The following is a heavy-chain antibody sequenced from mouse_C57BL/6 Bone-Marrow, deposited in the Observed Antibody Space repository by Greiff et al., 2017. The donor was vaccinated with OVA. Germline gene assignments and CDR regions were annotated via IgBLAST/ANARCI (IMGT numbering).Heavy chain of an antibody. CDR2: ISDGGSYT. D-gene: IGHD2-4*01. V-gene: IGHV5-4*01. CDR1: GFTFSSYA. Sequence: DVMLVESGGGLVKPGGSLKLSCAASGFTFSSYAMSWVRQTPEKRLEWVATISDGGSYTYYPDNVKGRFTISRDNAKNNLYLQMSHLKSEDTAMYYCAREGGLRNYYAMDYWGQGTSVTVSS. CDR3: AREGGLRNYYAMDY. J-gene: IGHJ4*01.